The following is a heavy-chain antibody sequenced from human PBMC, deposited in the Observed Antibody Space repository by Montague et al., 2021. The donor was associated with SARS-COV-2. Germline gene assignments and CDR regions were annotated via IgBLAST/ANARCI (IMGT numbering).Heavy chain of an antibody. CDR1: GFTFRNHW. J-gene: IGHJ6*02. V-gene: IGHV3-7*01. CDR3: ARTGYGYHGMDV. D-gene: IGHD5-18*01. CDR2: INQDTNGK. Sequence: SLRLSCAASGFTFRNHWMSWVRQAPGKGLEWVANINQDTNGKNYVDSVKGRFTISRDSAENSLYLQMNSLRAEDTAIYYCARTGYGYHGMDVWGQGTTVTVS.